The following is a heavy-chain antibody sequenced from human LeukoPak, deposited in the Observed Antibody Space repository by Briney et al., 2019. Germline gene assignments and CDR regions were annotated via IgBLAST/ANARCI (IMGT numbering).Heavy chain of an antibody. D-gene: IGHD2-15*01. CDR3: ARASVVVAATMDAFDI. J-gene: IGHJ3*02. CDR2: IYPGDSDT. V-gene: IGHV5-51*01. Sequence: GESLKISCQGSGYSFTNYWIAWVRQMPGKGLEWMGIIYPGDSDTRYSPSFQGQVTISADKSISTAYLQWSSLKASDTAMYYCARASVVVAATMDAFDIWGQGTMVTVSS. CDR1: GYSFTNYW.